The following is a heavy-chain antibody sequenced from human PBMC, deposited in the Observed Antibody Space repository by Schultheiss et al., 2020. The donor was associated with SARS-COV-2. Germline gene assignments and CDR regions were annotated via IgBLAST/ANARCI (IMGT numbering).Heavy chain of an antibody. CDR2: ISGYNGHT. D-gene: IGHD2-15*01. CDR3: ARDYGYCSGGTCYSDH. CDR1: GYTFTSYG. Sequence: GESLKISCKASGYTFTSYGISWVRQAPGQGLEWMGWISGYNGHTKYAQKFQGRVTMTMDTSTTTGYLEVRSLKSEDTAVYYCARDYGYCSGGTCYSDHWGQGTLVTVSS. J-gene: IGHJ4*02. V-gene: IGHV1-18*01.